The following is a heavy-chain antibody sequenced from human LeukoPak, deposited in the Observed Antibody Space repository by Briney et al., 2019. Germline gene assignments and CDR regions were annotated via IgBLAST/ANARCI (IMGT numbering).Heavy chain of an antibody. Sequence: GGSLRLSCAASGSTFSSYAMTWVRQAPGKGLEWVGNIKEDGSEKNYADSVNGRFTTSRDNAKNSLYLQMNSLRVEDTAVYYCARDPPGNYFDGTGYYSWGQGTLVTVSS. CDR1: GSTFSSYA. CDR2: IKEDGSEK. CDR3: ARDPPGNYFDGTGYYS. D-gene: IGHD3-22*01. J-gene: IGHJ5*02. V-gene: IGHV3-7*01.